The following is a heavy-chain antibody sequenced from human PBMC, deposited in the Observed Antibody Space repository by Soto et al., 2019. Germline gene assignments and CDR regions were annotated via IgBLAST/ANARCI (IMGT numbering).Heavy chain of an antibody. V-gene: IGHV4-59*12. CDR2: VYHDGST. CDR3: ARGLGFGEVPNWFDP. Sequence: SETLSLTCTVSGDSINYYYWSWIRQAPGKELEWIGYVYHDGSTRYSPSFQGQVTISADKSISTAYLQWSSLKASDTAMYYCARGLGFGEVPNWFDPWGQGTLVTVSS. CDR1: GDSINYYY. D-gene: IGHD3-10*01. J-gene: IGHJ5*02.